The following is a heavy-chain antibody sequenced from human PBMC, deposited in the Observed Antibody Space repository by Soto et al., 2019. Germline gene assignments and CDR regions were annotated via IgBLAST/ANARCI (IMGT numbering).Heavy chain of an antibody. CDR2: IDPSDSYT. Sequence: GESLKISCKGSGYSFTSYWISWVRQMPGKGLEWMGRIDPSDSYTNYSPSFQGHVTISADKSISTAYLQWSSLKASDTAMYYCARHSVVVVAATNWFDPWGQGTLVTVS. J-gene: IGHJ5*02. D-gene: IGHD2-15*01. V-gene: IGHV5-10-1*01. CDR1: GYSFTSYW. CDR3: ARHSVVVVAATNWFDP.